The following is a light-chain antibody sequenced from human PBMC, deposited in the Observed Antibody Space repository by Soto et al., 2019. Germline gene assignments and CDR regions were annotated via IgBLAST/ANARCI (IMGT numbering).Light chain of an antibody. CDR3: QQRSKWPRT. Sequence: EIVLTQSPATLSLSPGERATLSCRASQSISSYLAWYQQKPGQAPRLLIYDASNRAPGIPARFSGSGSGTDFTLNISSLEPEDFAVYYCQQRSKWPRTFDDGTKVEIK. V-gene: IGKV3-11*01. CDR1: QSISSY. J-gene: IGKJ1*01. CDR2: DAS.